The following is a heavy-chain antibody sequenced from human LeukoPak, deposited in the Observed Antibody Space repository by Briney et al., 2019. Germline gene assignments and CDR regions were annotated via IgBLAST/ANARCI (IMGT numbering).Heavy chain of an antibody. Sequence: GGSLRLSCAASGFTFSSFWMSWVRQAPGRGLEWVANVKQDGSEKYYVDSVKGRCTISRDNAKNSLYLQMNSLRAEDTAVYYCARGLYRIYDILTGYYNVVYWGQGTLVTVSS. CDR1: GFTFSSFW. V-gene: IGHV3-7*03. D-gene: IGHD3-9*01. CDR3: ARGLYRIYDILTGYYNVVY. J-gene: IGHJ4*02. CDR2: VKQDGSEK.